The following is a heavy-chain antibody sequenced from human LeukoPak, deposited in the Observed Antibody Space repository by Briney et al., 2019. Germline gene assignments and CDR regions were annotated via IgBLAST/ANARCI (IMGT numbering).Heavy chain of an antibody. CDR2: IYYSGST. Sequence: SETLSLTCTVSGGSINSGGYYWNWIRQHPGKGLEWIGYIYYSGSTYYNPSLRSRVSISADTSKNHFSLKLSSVTAADTAVYYCASLICSSTSCYFGDGDYWGQGTLVSVSS. CDR3: ASLICSSTSCYFGDGDY. CDR1: GGSINSGGYY. D-gene: IGHD2-2*01. J-gene: IGHJ4*02. V-gene: IGHV4-31*03.